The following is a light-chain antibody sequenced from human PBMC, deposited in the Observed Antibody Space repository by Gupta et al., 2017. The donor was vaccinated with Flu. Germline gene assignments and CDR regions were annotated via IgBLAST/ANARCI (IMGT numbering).Light chain of an antibody. CDR2: DAS. CDR1: HSVSSY. CDR3: RQRSNWPHT. Sequence: PATALLSPRERTTLSCWATHSVSSYFECYQQKPGQAPTLLIYDASNRATSVPPRFSGSGSSTEFTLTIISREPEDFVVYYYRQRSNWPHTFGRGTKVEIK. J-gene: IGKJ4*01. V-gene: IGKV3-11*01.